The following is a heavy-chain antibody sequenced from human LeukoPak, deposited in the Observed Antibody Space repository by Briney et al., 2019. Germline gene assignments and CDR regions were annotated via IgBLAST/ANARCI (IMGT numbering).Heavy chain of an antibody. CDR3: AIDRYGY. CDR1: GFTFSSYG. CDR2: INHSGST. D-gene: IGHD1-14*01. Sequence: GSLRLSCAASGFTFSSYGMHWIRQPPGKGLEWIGEINHSGSTNYNPSLKSRVTISVDTSKNQFSLKLSSVTAADTAVYYCAIDRYGYWGQGTLVTVSS. J-gene: IGHJ4*02. V-gene: IGHV4-34*08.